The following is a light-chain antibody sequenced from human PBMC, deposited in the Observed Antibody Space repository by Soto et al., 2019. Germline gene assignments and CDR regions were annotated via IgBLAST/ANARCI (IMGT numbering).Light chain of an antibody. V-gene: IGKV3-20*01. CDR1: QSVSSSY. J-gene: IGKJ2*01. CDR3: QQYGSSPPYP. CDR2: GAS. Sequence: EIVLTQSPGTLSLSPGERATLSCRASQSVSSSYLAWYQQKPGQAPRLLIYGASSRATGIPDRFSGSGSGTDFTLTISRRETEDFAVYYCQQYGSSPPYPFGQGTKLELK.